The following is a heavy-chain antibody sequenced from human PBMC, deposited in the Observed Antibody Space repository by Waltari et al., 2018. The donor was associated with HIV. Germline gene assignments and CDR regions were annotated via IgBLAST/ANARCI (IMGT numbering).Heavy chain of an antibody. CDR3: ARDYYDSSGYYYGYSP. Sequence: QVQLQESGPGLVKPSETLSLTCTVSGGSISNYSWRWILQPPGKGLEWIGYFYYSGSTNYNPSLKSRVTISVDTSKNQFSLKLSSVTAADTAVYYCARDYYDSSGYYYGYSPWGQGTLVTVSS. J-gene: IGHJ5*02. D-gene: IGHD3-22*01. CDR2: FYYSGST. V-gene: IGHV4-59*01. CDR1: GGSISNYS.